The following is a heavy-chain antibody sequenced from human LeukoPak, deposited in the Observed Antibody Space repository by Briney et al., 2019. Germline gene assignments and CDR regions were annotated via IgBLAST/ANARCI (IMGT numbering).Heavy chain of an antibody. CDR2: MYSSGTT. V-gene: IGHV4-39*07. CDR1: GGSISITRYY. CDR3: ARGPFDI. J-gene: IGHJ3*02. Sequence: SETLSLTCTVSGGSISITRYYWGWIRQPPGKGLEWIASMYSSGTTYYNPSLKSRVTISVDTSKNQFSLKLSSVTAADTAVYYCARGPFDIWGQGTMVTVSS.